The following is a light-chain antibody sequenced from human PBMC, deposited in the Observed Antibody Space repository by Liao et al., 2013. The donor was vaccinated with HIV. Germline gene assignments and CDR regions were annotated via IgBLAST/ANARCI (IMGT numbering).Light chain of an antibody. J-gene: IGLJ1*01. V-gene: IGLV3-1*01. CDR1: KLGDKY. CDR2: QDS. Sequence: SYELTQPPSVSVSPGQTASITCSGDKLGDKYACWYQQKPGQSPVLVIYQDSKRPSGIPERFSGSNSGNTATLTISGIQPIDEAEYYCQAWGSNTYVFGPGTQVTVL. CDR3: QAWGSNTYV.